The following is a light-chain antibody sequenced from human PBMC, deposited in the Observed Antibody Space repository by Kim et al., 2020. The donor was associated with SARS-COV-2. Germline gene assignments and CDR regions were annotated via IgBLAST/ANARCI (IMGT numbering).Light chain of an antibody. CDR3: QQYNDWPWT. Sequence: EIVMTQSPATLSVSPGERVTLSCRASQSISGSLGWYQQKPGQAPRLLIYAASTRATGIPARFSGSGSGTEFTLTINNLQSEDFAVYCCQQYNDWPWTFGQGTKVEI. CDR1: QSISGS. CDR2: AAS. V-gene: IGKV3-15*01. J-gene: IGKJ1*01.